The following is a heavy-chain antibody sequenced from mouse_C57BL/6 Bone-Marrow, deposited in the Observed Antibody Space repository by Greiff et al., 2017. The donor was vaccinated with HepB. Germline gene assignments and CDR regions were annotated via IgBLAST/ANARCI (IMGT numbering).Heavy chain of an antibody. CDR1: GFSLTSYG. J-gene: IGHJ3*01. CDR3: ASPFSTMVTTGFAY. V-gene: IGHV2-2*01. Sequence: VQLQQSGPGLVQPSQSLSITCTVSGFSLTSYGVHWVRQSPGKGLEWLGVIWSGGSTDYNAAFISRLSISKDNSKSQVFFKMNSLQADDTAIYYCASPFSTMVTTGFAYWGQGTLVTVSA. CDR2: IWSGGST. D-gene: IGHD2-2*01.